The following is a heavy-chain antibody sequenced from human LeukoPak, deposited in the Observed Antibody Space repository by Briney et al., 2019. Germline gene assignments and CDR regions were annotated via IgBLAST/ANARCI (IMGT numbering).Heavy chain of an antibody. D-gene: IGHD3-9*01. CDR1: GGSLSSSSYY. Sequence: SETLSLTCTVSGGSLSSSSYYWGWIRQPPGKGLEWIGSIYYSGSTNYNPSLKSRVTISVDTSKNQFSLKLSSVTAADTAVYYCARAYYDILTGYEAFDIWGQGTMVTVSS. CDR3: ARAYYDILTGYEAFDI. CDR2: IYYSGST. V-gene: IGHV4-39*07. J-gene: IGHJ3*02.